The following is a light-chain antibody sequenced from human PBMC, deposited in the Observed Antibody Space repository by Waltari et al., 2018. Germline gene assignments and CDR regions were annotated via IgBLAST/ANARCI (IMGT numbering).Light chain of an antibody. CDR1: QSVSSRW. Sequence: EMVLTQSPGTLSSSPGERVTLSCRASQSVSSRWLAWYQQKPGQAPRLRIYGSSSRATGIPDRFSGSGSGTDFTLTITRLEPEDFAMYYCQQYGNSAPITFGQGTRLEIK. J-gene: IGKJ5*01. CDR3: QQYGNSAPIT. CDR2: GSS. V-gene: IGKV3-20*01.